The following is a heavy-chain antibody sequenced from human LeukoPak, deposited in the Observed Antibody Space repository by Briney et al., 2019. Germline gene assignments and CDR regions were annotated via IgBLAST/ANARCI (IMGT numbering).Heavy chain of an antibody. J-gene: IGHJ3*02. CDR1: GGSISSSSYY. V-gene: IGHV4-39*01. Sequence: SETLSLTRPVSGGSISSSSYYWGWIRQPPGKGLGWIGSIYYSGSTYYNPSLKSRVTISVDTSKNQFSLKLSSVTAADTAVYYCASQREADAFDIWGQGTMVTVSS. CDR2: IYYSGST. CDR3: ASQREADAFDI.